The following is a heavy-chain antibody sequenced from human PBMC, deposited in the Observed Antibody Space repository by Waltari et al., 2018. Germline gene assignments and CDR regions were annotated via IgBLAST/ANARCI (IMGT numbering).Heavy chain of an antibody. CDR1: GYTFTGYY. J-gene: IGHJ4*02. V-gene: IGHV1-2*06. D-gene: IGHD6-19*01. Sequence: QVQLVQSGAEVKKPGASVKVSCKASGYTFTGYYMHWVRQAPGQGLEWMGRINPNSGGTNYAQKFQGRVTMTRDTSISTAYMELSRLRSDDTAVYYCAREGGLIAVALIPPPDYWGQGTLVTVSS. CDR2: INPNSGGT. CDR3: AREGGLIAVALIPPPDY.